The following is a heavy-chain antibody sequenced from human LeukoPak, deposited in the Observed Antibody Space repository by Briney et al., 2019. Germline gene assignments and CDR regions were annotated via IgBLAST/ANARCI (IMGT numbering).Heavy chain of an antibody. CDR1: GGSFSGYY. D-gene: IGHD2/OR15-2a*01. CDR2: INHSGST. CDR3: ARTCKYFDLPDY. Sequence: SEPLSLTCAVSGGSFSGYYWSWIRQPPGKGLEWIGPINHSGSTYYNPSLKSRVTISVDTSKNQYSLKLSSVTAAVAAVYYCARTCKYFDLPDYWGQGTLVSVSS. J-gene: IGHJ4*02. V-gene: IGHV4-34*01.